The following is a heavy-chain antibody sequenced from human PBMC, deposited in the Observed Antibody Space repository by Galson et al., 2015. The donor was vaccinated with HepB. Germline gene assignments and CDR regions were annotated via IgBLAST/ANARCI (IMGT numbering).Heavy chain of an antibody. D-gene: IGHD3-3*01. Sequence: SLRLSCAASGFTFTNYAMNWVRQAPGKGLEWVSYISSSGSTIYYADSVKGRFTISRDNAKNSLYLQMNSLRAEDTAVYYCARGYDFWSAEGPRAYFDYWGQGTLVTVSS. J-gene: IGHJ4*02. V-gene: IGHV3-11*01. CDR3: ARGYDFWSAEGPRAYFDY. CDR1: GFTFTNYA. CDR2: ISSSGSTI.